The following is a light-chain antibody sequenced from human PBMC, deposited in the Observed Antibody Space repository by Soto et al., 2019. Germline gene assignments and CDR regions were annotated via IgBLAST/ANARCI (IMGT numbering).Light chain of an antibody. CDR1: ESISSW. J-gene: IGKJ1*01. Sequence: DIQMTQSPSTLSASVGDRVTITCRASESISSWLAWYKQKPGKAPKPLIYKASSLESGVPSRFSGSGSGTEFTLTISSLQPDEFATYYCQQYNSYWTFGQGTKVDNK. V-gene: IGKV1-5*03. CDR2: KAS. CDR3: QQYNSYWT.